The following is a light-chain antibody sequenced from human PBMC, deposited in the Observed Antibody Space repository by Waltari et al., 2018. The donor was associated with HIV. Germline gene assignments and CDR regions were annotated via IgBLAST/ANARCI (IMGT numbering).Light chain of an antibody. J-gene: IGLJ2*01. V-gene: IGLV2-8*01. CDR2: EVS. Sequence: QSALTQPPSASGSPGQSVTISCTGTSSDVGGYNYVSWYQQHPGKAPKVMIYEVSKRPSGFPVRFSGSNSGTTASLTVSGLQAEDEADYYCSSYAGSHNFVVFGGGTKLTVL. CDR1: SSDVGGYNY. CDR3: SSYAGSHNFVV.